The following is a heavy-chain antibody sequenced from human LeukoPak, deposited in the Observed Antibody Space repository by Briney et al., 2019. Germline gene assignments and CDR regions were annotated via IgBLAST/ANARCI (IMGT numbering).Heavy chain of an antibody. CDR2: ISGSGGST. D-gene: IGHD6-19*01. Sequence: GGSLRLSCAGSGFTFNNYAMSWVRRAPRKGLEWVSVISGSGGSTYYADSVKGRFTISRDNSKNTLYLQMNSLRAEDTAVYYCARVNSGWYGPLDYWGQGTLVTVSS. CDR3: ARVNSGWYGPLDY. CDR1: GFTFNNYA. V-gene: IGHV3-23*01. J-gene: IGHJ4*02.